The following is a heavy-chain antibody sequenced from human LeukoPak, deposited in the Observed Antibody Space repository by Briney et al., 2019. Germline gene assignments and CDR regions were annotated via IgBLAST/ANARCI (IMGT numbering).Heavy chain of an antibody. CDR1: GFTFSDYY. CDR3: ARARGSYAFDI. V-gene: IGHV3-11*01. CDR2: ISSSGRTV. J-gene: IGHJ3*02. D-gene: IGHD5-24*01. Sequence: GGSLRLSCAASGFTFSDYYMGWIRQDPGKGLDWVSHISSSGRTVYYADSLKGRFTISRDNAKNSLYLQMNSLRAEDTALYYCARARGSYAFDIWGQGTMVTVSS.